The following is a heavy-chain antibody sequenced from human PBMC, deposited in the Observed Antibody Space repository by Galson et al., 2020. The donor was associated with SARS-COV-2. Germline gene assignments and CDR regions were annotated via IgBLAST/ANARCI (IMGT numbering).Heavy chain of an antibody. CDR3: ARRHDDYNWGLYYFDY. V-gene: IGHV5-51*01. D-gene: IGHD3-16*01. CDR1: GYIFTTYS. CDR2: VNPVDSET. J-gene: IGHJ4*02. Sequence: GASLKISCKGSGYIFTTYSIGWIRQMPERGLEWMGIVNPVDSETKYSPSFQGQVTISADTSISTAYLQWNSLKSSDSAMYYCARRHDDYNWGLYYFDYWGQGALVTVSS.